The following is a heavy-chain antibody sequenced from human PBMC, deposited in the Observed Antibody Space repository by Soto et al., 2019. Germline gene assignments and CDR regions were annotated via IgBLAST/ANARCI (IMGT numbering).Heavy chain of an antibody. CDR1: GFSFGDYG. D-gene: IGHD2-2*01. J-gene: IGHJ3*02. V-gene: IGHV3-9*01. CDR2: ISWNSGNI. Sequence: DVQLVESGGGLVQPGRSLRLSCVASGFSFGDYGMHWVRQAPGRGREWVSGISWNSGNIGYAETVKGRFTISRDNAKNSLYLQMNSLRAEDTALYYCVKDGLTSVFVLVHDGSDIWGHGTMVTDSS. CDR3: VKDGLTSVFVLVHDGSDI.